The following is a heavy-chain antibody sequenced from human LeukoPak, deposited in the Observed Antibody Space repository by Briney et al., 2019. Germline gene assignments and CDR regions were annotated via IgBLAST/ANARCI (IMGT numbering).Heavy chain of an antibody. CDR1: GFSFSSSG. CDR3: ARLQGITPQPMTEGFDI. CDR2: ISPDGSST. Sequence: PGGSLRLSCAASGFSFSSSGMLWVRQTPGKGLVWLSRISPDGSSTSYADSVKGRFTVSRDIARNTLSLQMNSLRAEDSAVYYCARLQGITPQPMTEGFDIWGQGTMVTVSS. V-gene: IGHV3-74*01. J-gene: IGHJ3*02. D-gene: IGHD3-16*01.